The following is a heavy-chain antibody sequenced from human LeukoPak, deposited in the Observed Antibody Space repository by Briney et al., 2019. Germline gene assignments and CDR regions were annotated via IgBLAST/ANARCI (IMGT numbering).Heavy chain of an antibody. CDR2: IYYSGRT. CDR3: ARAAQHYYYGMDV. J-gene: IGHJ6*02. Sequence: NPSETLSLTCNVSGASISGYYWSWIRQPPGKGLEWIGYIYYSGRTTYNPSLKTRVTISGDTSKNHFSLKLTSVTAADTAVYYCARAAQHYYYGMDVWGHGTTVTV. CDR1: GASISGYY. V-gene: IGHV4-59*01.